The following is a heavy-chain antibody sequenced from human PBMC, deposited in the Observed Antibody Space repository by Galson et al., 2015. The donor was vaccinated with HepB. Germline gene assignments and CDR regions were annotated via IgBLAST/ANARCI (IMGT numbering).Heavy chain of an antibody. CDR2: TSSSGSTI. CDR1: GFTFSSYE. J-gene: IGHJ4*02. Sequence: SLRLSCAASGFTFSSYEMNWVRQAPGKGLEWVSYTSSSGSTIYYADSVKGRFTISRDNAKNSLYLQMNSLRAEDTAVYYCARAEPPYYDFWSGYPQNFDYWGQGTLVTVSS. D-gene: IGHD3-3*01. V-gene: IGHV3-48*03. CDR3: ARAEPPYYDFWSGYPQNFDY.